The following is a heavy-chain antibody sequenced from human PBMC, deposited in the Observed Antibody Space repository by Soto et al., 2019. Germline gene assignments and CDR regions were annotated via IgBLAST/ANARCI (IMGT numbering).Heavy chain of an antibody. Sequence: QVQLVESGGGVVQPGRSLRLSCAASGFTFKTYGMHWVRQAPGKGLEWVAVISFGGTDKYYADSVKGRFSISRDNSKSTLYLQMNNLTADDTAVYYCARVQWLREGYFYAMDVWGQGTTVTVSS. CDR2: ISFGGTDK. CDR3: ARVQWLREGYFYAMDV. J-gene: IGHJ6*02. CDR1: GFTFKTYG. D-gene: IGHD6-19*01. V-gene: IGHV3-30*03.